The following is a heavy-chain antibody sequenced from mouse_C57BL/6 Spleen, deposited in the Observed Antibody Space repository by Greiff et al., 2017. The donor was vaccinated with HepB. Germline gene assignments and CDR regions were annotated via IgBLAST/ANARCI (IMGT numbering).Heavy chain of an antibody. V-gene: IGHV3-5*01. CDR1: GISITTGNYR. CDR3: ARDYYYGSGNYFDY. Sequence: EVKLEESGPGLVKPSQTVFLTCTVTGISITTGNYRWSWIRQFPGNKLEWIGYIYYSGTITYNPSLTSRTTITRDTPKNQFFLEMNSLTAEDTATYYCARDYYYGSGNYFDYWGQGTTLTVSS. J-gene: IGHJ2*01. D-gene: IGHD1-1*01. CDR2: IYYSGTI.